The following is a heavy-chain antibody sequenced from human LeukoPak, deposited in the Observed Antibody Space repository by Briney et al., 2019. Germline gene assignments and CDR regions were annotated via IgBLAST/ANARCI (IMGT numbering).Heavy chain of an antibody. CDR1: GFTFSSYW. Sequence: GGSLRLSCAASGFTFSSYWMHWVRQAPGKGLVWVSRINTDGSSTSYADSVKGRFTISRDNAKNTLYLQMNSLRAEDTAVYYCAREGSYGSGSYSYYYYYYGMDVWGQGTTVTVSS. J-gene: IGHJ6*02. D-gene: IGHD3-10*01. CDR3: AREGSYGSGSYSYYYYYYGMDV. V-gene: IGHV3-74*01. CDR2: INTDGSST.